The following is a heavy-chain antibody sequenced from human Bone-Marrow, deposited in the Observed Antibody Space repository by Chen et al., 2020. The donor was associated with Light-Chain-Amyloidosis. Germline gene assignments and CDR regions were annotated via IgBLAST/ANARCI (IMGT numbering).Heavy chain of an antibody. J-gene: IGHJ4*02. D-gene: IGHD3-3*01. V-gene: IGHV4-34*01. Sequence: QVQLQQWGAGLLKPSETLSLTCAVYGGSFSGYYWSWIRQPPGKGLEWIGEINHSGSTNYNPSLESRVTISVDTSKNQFSLKLSSVTAADTAVYYCARGPSRITIFGVVITRGYFDYWGQGTLVTVSS. CDR1: GGSFSGYY. CDR3: ARGPSRITIFGVVITRGYFDY. CDR2: INHSGST.